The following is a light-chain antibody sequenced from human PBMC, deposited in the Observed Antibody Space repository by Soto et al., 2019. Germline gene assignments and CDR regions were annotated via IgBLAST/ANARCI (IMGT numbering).Light chain of an antibody. CDR3: QQRSNWPRFT. CDR1: QSVSNY. Sequence: IVLTQSPATLSLSPGERATISCRASQSVSNYLAWYQQKPGQAPRLLIYAASNRATGIPARFSGSGSGTDCTLTISRLAAEDFAVYYCQQRSNWPRFTFGQGTQVEIQ. V-gene: IGKV3-11*01. CDR2: AAS. J-gene: IGKJ2*01.